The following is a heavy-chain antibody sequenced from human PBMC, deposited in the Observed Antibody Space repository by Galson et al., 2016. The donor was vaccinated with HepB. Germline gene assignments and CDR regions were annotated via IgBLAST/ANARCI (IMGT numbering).Heavy chain of an antibody. CDR3: ARVGIAARYYYGMDV. CDR2: ISYDGSNK. V-gene: IGHV3-30*04. J-gene: IGHJ6*02. D-gene: IGHD6-6*01. CDR1: GFSISTYT. Sequence: LRLSCAASGFSISTYTMNWVRQAPGKGLEWVAIISYDGSNKYYADSVKGRFTISRDNSKNTLSLEMNSLRAEDTAVYYCARVGIAARYYYGMDVWGQGTTVTVSS.